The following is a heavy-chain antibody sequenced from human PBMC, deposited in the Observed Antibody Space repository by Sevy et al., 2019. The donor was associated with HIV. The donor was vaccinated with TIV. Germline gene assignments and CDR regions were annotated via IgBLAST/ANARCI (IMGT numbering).Heavy chain of an antibody. D-gene: IGHD6-13*01. Sequence: SETLSLTCTVSGGSISSYYWSWIRQPPGKGLEWIGYIYYSGSTNYNPSLKSRVTISVDTSENQFSLKLSSVTAADTAVYYCARDGYSSTAYYYYGMDVWGQGTTVTVSS. J-gene: IGHJ6*02. CDR1: GGSISSYY. CDR2: IYYSGST. CDR3: ARDGYSSTAYYYYGMDV. V-gene: IGHV4-59*13.